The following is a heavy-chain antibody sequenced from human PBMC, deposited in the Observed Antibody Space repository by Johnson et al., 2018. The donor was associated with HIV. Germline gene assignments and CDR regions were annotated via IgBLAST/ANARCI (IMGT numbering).Heavy chain of an antibody. Sequence: QVQLVESGGGVVQPGGSLRLSCTTSGFTFSAYYMSWIRQAPGKGLECVSYISSSGSTMSYADSVKGRFTISRDNAKNSLYLQMNSLRAEDTALYYCARDSTPWGGDYVDYAFDIWGQGTMVTVSS. V-gene: IGHV3-11*04. CDR2: ISSSGSTM. CDR1: GFTFSAYY. CDR3: ARDSTPWGGDYVDYAFDI. J-gene: IGHJ3*02. D-gene: IGHD4-17*01.